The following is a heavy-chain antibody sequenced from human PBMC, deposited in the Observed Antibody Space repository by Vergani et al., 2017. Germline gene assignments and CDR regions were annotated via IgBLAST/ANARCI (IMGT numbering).Heavy chain of an antibody. J-gene: IGHJ4*02. D-gene: IGHD1-26*01. CDR2: IKQDGSEK. Sequence: EVQLVESGGGLVQPGGSLRLSCAASGFTFSSYWMSWVRQAPGKGLEWVANIKQDGSEKYYVDSVKGRFTISRDNAKNSLYLQMNSLRAEDTAVFYCARVVGAYVLDYWGQGILVTVSS. CDR1: GFTFSSYW. V-gene: IGHV3-7*01. CDR3: ARVVGAYVLDY.